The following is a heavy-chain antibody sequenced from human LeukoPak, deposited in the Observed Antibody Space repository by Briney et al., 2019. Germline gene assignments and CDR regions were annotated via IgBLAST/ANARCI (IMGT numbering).Heavy chain of an antibody. D-gene: IGHD3-22*01. Sequence: ASVKVSCKASGYTFTSYYMHWVRQAPGQGLEWMGIINPSGGSTSYAQRFQGRVTMTRDTSTSTVYMELSSLRSEDTAVYYCARGTPDYYDSSGYYHWGYFDYWGQGTLVTVSS. CDR3: ARGTPDYYDSSGYYHWGYFDY. CDR1: GYTFTSYY. J-gene: IGHJ4*02. V-gene: IGHV1-46*01. CDR2: INPSGGST.